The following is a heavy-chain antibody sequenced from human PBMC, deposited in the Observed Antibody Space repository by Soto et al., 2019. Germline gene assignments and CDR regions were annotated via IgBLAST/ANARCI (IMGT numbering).Heavy chain of an antibody. J-gene: IGHJ4*02. CDR3: ARSAPLGDFWSCYSEFDY. CDR1: GFTFSSYA. D-gene: IGHD3-3*01. CDR2: ISYDGSNK. V-gene: IGHV3-30-3*01. Sequence: QVQLVESGGGVVQPGRSLRLSCAASGFTFSSYAMHWVRQAPGKGLEWVAVISYDGSNKYYADSVKGRFTISRDNSKNTLYLQMNSLRAEDTAVYYCARSAPLGDFWSCYSEFDYWGQGTLVSVSS.